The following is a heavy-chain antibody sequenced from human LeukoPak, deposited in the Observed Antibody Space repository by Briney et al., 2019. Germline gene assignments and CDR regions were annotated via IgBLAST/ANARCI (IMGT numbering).Heavy chain of an antibody. CDR3: AREQWLERGFDY. V-gene: IGHV3-53*05. Sequence: GGSLRLSCAASGFTVSSNYMSWVRQAPGKGLEWVSVIYSGGSTYYADSVKGRFTISRDNSKNTLYLQMNSLRAEDTAVYYCAREQWLERGFDYWGQGTLVTVSS. CDR2: IYSGGST. D-gene: IGHD6-19*01. CDR1: GFTVSSNY. J-gene: IGHJ4*02.